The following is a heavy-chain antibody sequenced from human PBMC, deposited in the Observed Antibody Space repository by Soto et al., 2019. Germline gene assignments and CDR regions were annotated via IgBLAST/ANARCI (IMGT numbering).Heavy chain of an antibody. CDR3: AREMGIRCSGGSCHMGMDV. J-gene: IGHJ6*02. V-gene: IGHV1-2*04. CDR2: INPNSGGT. Sequence: ASVKVSCKASGYTFTGYYMHWVRQAPGRGLEWMGWINPNSGGTNYAQKFQGWVTMTRDTSISTAYMELSRLRSDDTAVYYCAREMGIRCSGGSCHMGMDVWGQGTTVTVSS. D-gene: IGHD2-15*01. CDR1: GYTFTGYY.